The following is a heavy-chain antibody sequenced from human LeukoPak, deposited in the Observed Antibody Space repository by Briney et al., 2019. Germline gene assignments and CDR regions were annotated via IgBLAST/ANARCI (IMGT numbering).Heavy chain of an antibody. CDR3: AVDVLLWFGENHIDY. Sequence: SETLSLTCTVSGGSISSSSYYWGWIRQPPGKGLEWIGSIYYSGSTYYNPSLKSRVTISVDTSKNQFSLKLSSVTAADTAVYYCAVDVLLWFGENHIDYWGQGTLVTVSS. J-gene: IGHJ4*02. D-gene: IGHD3-10*01. CDR2: IYYSGST. V-gene: IGHV4-39*07. CDR1: GGSISSSSYY.